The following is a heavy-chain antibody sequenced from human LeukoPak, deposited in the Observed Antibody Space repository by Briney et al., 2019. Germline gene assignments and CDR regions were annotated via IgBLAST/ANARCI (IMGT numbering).Heavy chain of an antibody. D-gene: IGHD3-22*01. CDR2: IWYDGSNK. CDR3: AKENIMGTMIVVVTLDY. CDR1: GFTFSSYG. J-gene: IGHJ4*02. Sequence: GGSLRLSCAASGFTFSSYGMHWVRQAPGKGLEWVAVIWYDGSNKYYADSVKGRFTISRDNSKNTLYLQMNSLRAEDTAAYYCAKENIMGTMIVVVTLDYWGQGTLVTVSS. V-gene: IGHV3-30*02.